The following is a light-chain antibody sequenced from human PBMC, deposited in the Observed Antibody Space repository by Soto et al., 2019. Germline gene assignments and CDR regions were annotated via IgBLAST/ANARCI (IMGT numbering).Light chain of an antibody. Sequence: QSMLTHSADWSGSPGLSITISCTGTSSDVGAYNYVPWFQQHPGKAPKLMIFEVSNRPSGVSNRFSGSKSGNTASLTISGLQAEDEADYYCSAYTTSSSWLFGGGTKVTVL. CDR1: SSDVGAYNY. CDR2: EVS. J-gene: IGLJ3*02. CDR3: SAYTTSSSWL. V-gene: IGLV2-14*01.